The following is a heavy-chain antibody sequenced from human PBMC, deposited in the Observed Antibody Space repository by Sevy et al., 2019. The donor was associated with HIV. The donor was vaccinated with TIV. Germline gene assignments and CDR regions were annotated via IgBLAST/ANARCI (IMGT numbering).Heavy chain of an antibody. Sequence: ASVKVSCQACGYTXTGXYIHWVRQAPGQGLEWMGRINPYSXGTNYAQKFQGRVTMTRDTSISTAYMDLSRLRSDDTAVYYCAXYAIDVFYIWGQGTMVTVSS. J-gene: IGHJ3*02. V-gene: IGHV1-2*06. D-gene: IGHD3-16*01. CDR2: INPYSXGT. CDR3: AXYAIDVFYI. CDR1: GYTXTGXY.